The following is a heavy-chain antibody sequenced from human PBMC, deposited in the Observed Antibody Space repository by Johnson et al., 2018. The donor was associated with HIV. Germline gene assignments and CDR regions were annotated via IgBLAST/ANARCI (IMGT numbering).Heavy chain of an antibody. CDR3: AKDRDSYYPPTFAAFDI. Sequence: QVQLVESGGGVVQPGRSLRLSCAASGFTVSSNYMSWVRQAPGKGLEWVAVISYDGSNKYYADSVRGRFTISKDNSKKTLYLEMNSLRAEDTAVYYCAKDRDSYYPPTFAAFDIWGQGTMVTVSS. V-gene: IGHV3-30*18. D-gene: IGHD4-11*01. CDR2: ISYDGSNK. J-gene: IGHJ3*02. CDR1: GFTVSSNY.